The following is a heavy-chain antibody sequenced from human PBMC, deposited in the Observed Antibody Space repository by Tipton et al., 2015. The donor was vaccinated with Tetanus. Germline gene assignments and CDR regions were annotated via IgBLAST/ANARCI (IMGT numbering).Heavy chain of an antibody. D-gene: IGHD4-23*01. CDR2: IYYTGST. J-gene: IGHJ4*02. CDR1: GGSVSSASHY. Sequence: TLSLTCNVSGGSVSSASHYWSWIRQPPGKGLEWIGYIYYTGSTKYNPSLKSRVTISADTTKKQFSLNLRSVTAADTAVYYCAGLPVGGGYSAHHYFLHWGQGTLVTVSS. CDR3: AGLPVGGGYSAHHYFLH. V-gene: IGHV4-61*01.